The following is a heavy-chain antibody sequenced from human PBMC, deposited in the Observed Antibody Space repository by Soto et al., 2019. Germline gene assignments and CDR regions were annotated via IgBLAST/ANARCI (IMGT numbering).Heavy chain of an antibody. CDR1: GFTFSSYG. V-gene: IGHV3-33*01. D-gene: IGHD4-17*01. J-gene: IGHJ6*02. Sequence: GGSLRLSCAASGFTFSSYGMHWVRQAPGKGLEWVAVIWYDGSNKYYADSVKGRFTISRDNSKNTLYLQMNSLRAEDTAVYYCARDDYGGNQGGYYYYGMDVWGQGTTVTVSS. CDR2: IWYDGSNK. CDR3: ARDDYGGNQGGYYYYGMDV.